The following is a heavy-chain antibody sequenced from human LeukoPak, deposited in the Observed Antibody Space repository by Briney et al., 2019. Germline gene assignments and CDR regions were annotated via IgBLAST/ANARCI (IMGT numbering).Heavy chain of an antibody. J-gene: IGHJ6*03. CDR3: ARAEYYYGSGSYYWTDYYYYYMDV. Sequence: GGSLRLSCAASGFTFSNYAMSWVRQAPGKGLEWVSAISSSGGNTYYADSVKGSFTISRDNSKNTLYLQMNSLRAEDTAVYYCARAEYYYGSGSYYWTDYYYYYMDVWGKGTTVTISS. CDR2: ISSSGGNT. D-gene: IGHD3-10*01. CDR1: GFTFSNYA. V-gene: IGHV3-23*01.